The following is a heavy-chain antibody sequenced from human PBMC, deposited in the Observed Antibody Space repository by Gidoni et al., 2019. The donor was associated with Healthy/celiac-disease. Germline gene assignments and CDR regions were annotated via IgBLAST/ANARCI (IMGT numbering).Heavy chain of an antibody. CDR2: ISSSSSYI. CDR1: GFTFSSYS. D-gene: IGHD2-15*01. J-gene: IGHJ2*01. V-gene: IGHV3-21*01. CDR3: ASGVAHWYFDL. Sequence: EVQLVESGGGLVKPGGSLRLSCAASGFTFSSYSMNWVRQAPGKGLEWVSSISSSSSYIYYAESVKGRLTISRDNAKNSLYLQMNSLRAEDTAVYYCASGVAHWYFDLWGRGTLVTVSS.